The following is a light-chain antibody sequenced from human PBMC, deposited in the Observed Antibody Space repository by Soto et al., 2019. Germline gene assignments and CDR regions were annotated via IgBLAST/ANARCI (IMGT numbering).Light chain of an antibody. J-gene: IGKJ5*01. Sequence: DIQMTQSPSSLPASVGDRISITCRASQSIGTYLSWYQQKPGKAPKLLIYAASSLQSGVPSRFSGSGSGTDFTLTISSLQPEDFATYYCQQSYSTPITFGQGTRLEIK. CDR3: QQSYSTPIT. CDR2: AAS. V-gene: IGKV1-39*01. CDR1: QSIGTY.